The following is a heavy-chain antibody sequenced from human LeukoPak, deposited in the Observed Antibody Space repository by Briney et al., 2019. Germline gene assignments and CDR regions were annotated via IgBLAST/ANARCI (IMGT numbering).Heavy chain of an antibody. V-gene: IGHV1-18*01. CDR1: GYTFTSYG. Sequence: GASVKVSCKASGYTFTSYGISWVRQAPGQGLEWMGWISAYNGNTNYAQKLQGRVTMTTDTSTSTAYVELRSLRSDDTAVYYCARDTPQFTIFERYMDVWGKGTTVTVSS. CDR2: ISAYNGNT. CDR3: ARDTPQFTIFERYMDV. J-gene: IGHJ6*03. D-gene: IGHD3-3*01.